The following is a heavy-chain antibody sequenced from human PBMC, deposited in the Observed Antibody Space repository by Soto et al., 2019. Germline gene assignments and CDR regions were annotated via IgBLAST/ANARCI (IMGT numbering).Heavy chain of an antibody. D-gene: IGHD3-10*01. Sequence: ETLSLTCTVSGGSISSGSYYWGWIRQPPGKGLEWIGSIYYSGSTYYNPSLKSRVTISVDTSKNQFTLKLTSVTAADTAVYYCASRYGSGKYYFDFWGQGTPVTVSS. CDR1: GGSISSGSYY. V-gene: IGHV4-39*01. J-gene: IGHJ4*02. CDR3: ASRYGSGKYYFDF. CDR2: IYYSGST.